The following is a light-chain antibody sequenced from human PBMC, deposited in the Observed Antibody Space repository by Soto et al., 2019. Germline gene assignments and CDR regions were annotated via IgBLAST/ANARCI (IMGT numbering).Light chain of an antibody. Sequence: QSALTQPPSASGSPGQSVTISCTGTSSDVGGYDFVSWYQHHPGKAPKLMIYEVSKRPSGVPDRFSGSKSGNTASLTVSGLQDEDEADYCCNSYVGGDNWVFGGGTKVTVL. V-gene: IGLV2-8*01. CDR1: SSDVGGYDF. CDR3: NSYVGGDNWV. J-gene: IGLJ2*01. CDR2: EVS.